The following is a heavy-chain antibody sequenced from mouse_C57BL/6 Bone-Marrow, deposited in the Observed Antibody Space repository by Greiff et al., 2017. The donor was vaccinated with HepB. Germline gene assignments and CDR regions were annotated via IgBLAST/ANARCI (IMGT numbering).Heavy chain of an antibody. Sequence: EVQVVESGGDLVKPGGSLKLSCAASGFTFSSYGMSWVRQTPDKRLEWVATISSGGSYTYYPDSVKGRFTISRDNAKNTLYLKMSSLKSEDTAMYYCERGAGGDYWGQGTTLTVSS. CDR2: ISSGGSYT. J-gene: IGHJ2*01. CDR1: GFTFSSYG. CDR3: ERGAGGDY. V-gene: IGHV5-6*01.